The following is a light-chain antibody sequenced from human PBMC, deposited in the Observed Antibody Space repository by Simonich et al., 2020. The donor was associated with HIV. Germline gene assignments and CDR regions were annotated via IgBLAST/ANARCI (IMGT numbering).Light chain of an antibody. V-gene: IGKV3-15*01. CDR3: QQYYSTPLT. J-gene: IGKJ4*01. CDR2: GAS. CDR1: PGVSSN. Sequence: EMVMTQSPATLSLSPGERATQSGRASPGVSSNLAWYQQNPGHAPRVLIFGASTRATGIPARFSGSGSGTEFTLTISSMQSEDFATYYCQQYYSTPLTFGGGTKVEIK.